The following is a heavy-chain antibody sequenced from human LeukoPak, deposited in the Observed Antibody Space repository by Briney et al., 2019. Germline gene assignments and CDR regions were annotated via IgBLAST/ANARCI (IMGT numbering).Heavy chain of an antibody. J-gene: IGHJ3*02. CDR3: ARETVTPDAFDI. V-gene: IGHV4-34*01. D-gene: IGHD4-17*01. CDR2: INHSGST. Sequence: PSETLSLTCAVYGGSFSGYFWSWIRQPPGKGLEWIGEINHSGSTNYNPSLKSRVTISVDTSKNQFSLKLSSVTAADTAVYYCARETVTPDAFDIWGQGTMVTVSS. CDR1: GGSFSGYF.